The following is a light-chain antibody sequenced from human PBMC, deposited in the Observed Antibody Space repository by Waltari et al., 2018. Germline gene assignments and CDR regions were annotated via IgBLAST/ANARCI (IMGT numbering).Light chain of an antibody. CDR1: SMAAGSSES. Sequence: QSALTHHASVSGSRGHSISISCSGLSMAAGSSESFSSHQHQPYKAPQLIFYAVTHRPSGVSDRFSASKSPNTASLTISRLQPEDEADYYCSSQTLDGLVLFGGGTRLTVL. V-gene: IGLV2-14*03. CDR2: AVT. J-gene: IGLJ2*01. CDR3: SSQTLDGLVL.